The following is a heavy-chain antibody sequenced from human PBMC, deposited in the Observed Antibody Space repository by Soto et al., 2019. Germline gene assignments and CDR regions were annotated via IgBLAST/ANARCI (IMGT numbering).Heavy chain of an antibody. V-gene: IGHV3-23*01. Sequence: EVQLLESGGGLVQPGGSLRLSCAASGFTFSSYAMSWVRQAPGKGLEWVSAISGSGGSTYYADSENGRFTISRDNSKNTLYLQVNSLRAEDTAVYYCAKCSHWYGDYGGDWYFDLWGRGTLVKVSS. CDR3: AKCSHWYGDYGGDWYFDL. CDR1: GFTFSSYA. J-gene: IGHJ2*01. CDR2: ISGSGGST. D-gene: IGHD4-17*01.